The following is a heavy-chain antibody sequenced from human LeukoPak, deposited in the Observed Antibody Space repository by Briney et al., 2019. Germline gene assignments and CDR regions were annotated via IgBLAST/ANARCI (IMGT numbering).Heavy chain of an antibody. J-gene: IGHJ4*02. CDR1: GFTFSDYN. CDR2: ISSSGSTL. CDR3: ARIIWSGAYFDY. Sequence: PGGSLRLSCAASGFTFSDYNMNWDRQAPGKGLEWVSHISSSGSTLYYAHSVKGRFTISRDNAKNSLYLQMNSLRDEDTAVYYCARIIWSGAYFDYWGQGTLVTVSS. D-gene: IGHD2-8*02. V-gene: IGHV3-48*02.